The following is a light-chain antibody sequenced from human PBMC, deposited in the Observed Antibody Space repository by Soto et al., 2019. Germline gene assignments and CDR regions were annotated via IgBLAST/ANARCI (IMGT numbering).Light chain of an antibody. CDR1: QSFVNIY. Sequence: IVLKQSPGTLPLSRGARATLSCRASQSFVNIYLAWYQQKPGQAPRLVTHGASTRATGIPARVSGSGSGTDFTLTISRLEPEDFAVYYCQQYGSSPWTFGQGTKVDIK. J-gene: IGKJ1*01. CDR3: QQYGSSPWT. V-gene: IGKV3-20*01. CDR2: GAS.